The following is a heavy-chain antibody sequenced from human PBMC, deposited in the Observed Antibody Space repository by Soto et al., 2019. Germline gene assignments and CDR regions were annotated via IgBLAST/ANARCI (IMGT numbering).Heavy chain of an antibody. CDR3: AMRRDSWFDP. CDR1: GFTFSSYG. D-gene: IGHD3-22*01. CDR2: ISYDGSNK. Sequence: VGSLRLSCGASGFTFSSYGMHWVRQAPGKGLEWVAVISYDGSNKYYADSVKGRFTISRDNSKNTLYLQMNSLRAEDTAVYYCAMRRDSWFDPWGQGTLVTVSS. V-gene: IGHV3-30*03. J-gene: IGHJ5*02.